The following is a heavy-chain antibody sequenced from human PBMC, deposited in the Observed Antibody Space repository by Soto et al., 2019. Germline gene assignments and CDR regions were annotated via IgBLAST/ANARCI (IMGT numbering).Heavy chain of an antibody. CDR1: GFTFSSYS. CDR2: ISSSSSYI. J-gene: IGHJ5*02. V-gene: IGHV3-21*01. D-gene: IGHD3-10*01. Sequence: EVQLVESGGGLVKPGGSLRLSCAASGFTFSSYSMNWVRQAPGKGLEWVSSISSSSSYIYYADSVKGRFTISRDNAKNSLYLQMNSLRAEDTAVYYCARDRVRTRGWSDPWGQGTLVTVSS. CDR3: ARDRVRTRGWSDP.